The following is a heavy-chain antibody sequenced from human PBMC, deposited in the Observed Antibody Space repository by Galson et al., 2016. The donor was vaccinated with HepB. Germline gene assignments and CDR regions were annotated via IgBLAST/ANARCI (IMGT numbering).Heavy chain of an antibody. Sequence: SLRLSCAASGFTFTDAYMSWVRQAPGKGLEWVGHIKRNADGGTIDYAAPVKGRFTISRDDLRNMLYLRMKSLKTDDTAVYYCTTLRRTGIRLVRGPFDYWGQGTLVTVSS. D-gene: IGHD3-10*01. CDR2: IKRNADGGTI. CDR1: GFTFTDAY. J-gene: IGHJ4*02. CDR3: TTLRRTGIRLVRGPFDY. V-gene: IGHV3-15*01.